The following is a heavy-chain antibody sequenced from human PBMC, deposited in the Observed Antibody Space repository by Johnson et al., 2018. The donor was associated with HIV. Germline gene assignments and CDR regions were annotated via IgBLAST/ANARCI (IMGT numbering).Heavy chain of an antibody. J-gene: IGHJ3*02. CDR3: AKDCVGVWWSRAFDI. V-gene: IGHV3-74*01. CDR2: INSDGSST. D-gene: IGHD2-21*01. Sequence: VRLVESGGGLVQPGGSLRLSCAASGFTFSSYWMHWVRQAPGKGLVWVSRINSDGSSTSYADSVKGRFTISRDNSKNTLYLQMNSLRAEDTAVYYCAKDCVGVWWSRAFDIWGQGTMVTVSS. CDR1: GFTFSSYW.